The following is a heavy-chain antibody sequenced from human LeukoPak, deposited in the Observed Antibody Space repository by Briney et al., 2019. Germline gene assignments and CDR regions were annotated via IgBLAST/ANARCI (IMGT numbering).Heavy chain of an antibody. V-gene: IGHV3-23*01. D-gene: IGHD4-17*01. CDR2: MSGSGGST. Sequence: PGGSLRLSCAASGFTFSSYAMSWVRQAPGKGLEWVSSMSGSGGSTYYADSVKGRFTIYRDDSKNTLYLQMNSLRAEDTAVYYCARVRYGELDVWGQGTTVTVYS. CDR1: GFTFSSYA. CDR3: ARVRYGELDV. J-gene: IGHJ6*02.